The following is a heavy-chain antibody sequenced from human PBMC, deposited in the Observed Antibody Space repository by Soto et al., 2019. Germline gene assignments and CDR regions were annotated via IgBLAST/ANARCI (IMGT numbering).Heavy chain of an antibody. V-gene: IGHV3-23*01. CDR2: ISGSGDST. Sequence: EVRLLESGGGLAQPGGSLRLSCAASGFTFSVYAMSWVRQAPGKGLEWVSGISGSGDSTHYADSVKGRFTVSRDNSKSMLYPQTDSVRAEDTAIYYCARALYGGFTYWGQGTLVTVSS. D-gene: IGHD3-10*01. J-gene: IGHJ4*02. CDR1: GFTFSVYA. CDR3: ARALYGGFTY.